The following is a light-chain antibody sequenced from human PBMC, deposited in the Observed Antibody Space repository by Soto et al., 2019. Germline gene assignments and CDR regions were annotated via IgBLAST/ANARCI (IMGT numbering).Light chain of an antibody. V-gene: IGLV3-21*02. Sequence: SYELTQPPSVSVAPGQTARITCEGNNIGSKSVHWYQQKPGQAPVLVVYEDSDRPPGIPERFSGSNSGNTATLTISRVEAGDEADYYCQVWDSGSDPYVVFVGGTKVTVL. CDR3: QVWDSGSDPYVV. CDR2: EDS. CDR1: NIGSKS. J-gene: IGLJ2*01.